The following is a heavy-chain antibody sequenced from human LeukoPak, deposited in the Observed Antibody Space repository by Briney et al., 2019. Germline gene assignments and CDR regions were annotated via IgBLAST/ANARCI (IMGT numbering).Heavy chain of an antibody. J-gene: IGHJ5*02. CDR3: ARAQNEGYCSGGSCDAWFDP. CDR1: GGSISSYY. D-gene: IGHD2-15*01. CDR2: IYYSGST. V-gene: IGHV4-59*01. Sequence: KPSETLPLTCTVSGGSISSYYWSWIRQPPGKGLEWIGYIYYSGSTNYNPSLKSRVTISVDTSKNQFSLKLSSVTAADTAVYYCARAQNEGYCSGGSCDAWFDPWGQGTLVTVSS.